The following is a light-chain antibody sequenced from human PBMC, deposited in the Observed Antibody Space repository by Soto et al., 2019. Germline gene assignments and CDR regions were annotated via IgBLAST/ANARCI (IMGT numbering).Light chain of an antibody. V-gene: IGKV1D-16*01. CDR2: AAS. CDR3: QEYNNYPLT. Sequence: DVQMTQSPSSLSASVGDRVTITCRASQDINSYLAWYQQKPGNAPKSLIYAASSVQTGGPSRFRGSESGTDFTLTISNPQPEDSAPYYGQEYNNYPLTFGGGTKVEIQ. CDR1: QDINSY. J-gene: IGKJ4*01.